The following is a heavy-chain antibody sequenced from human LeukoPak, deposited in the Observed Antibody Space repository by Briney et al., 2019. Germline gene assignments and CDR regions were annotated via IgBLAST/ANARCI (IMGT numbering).Heavy chain of an antibody. Sequence: GGSLRLSCAASRFTLSRHAMHWLRQAPGKGLEWVTLLSYDGSNKYYADSVKGRFTISRDNSKNTLYLQMNSLRAEDTAVYYCARGRESSWELLGYWGQGTLVTVSS. J-gene: IGHJ4*02. CDR1: RFTLSRHA. CDR3: ARGRESSWELLGY. D-gene: IGHD1-26*01. V-gene: IGHV3-30*14. CDR2: LSYDGSNK.